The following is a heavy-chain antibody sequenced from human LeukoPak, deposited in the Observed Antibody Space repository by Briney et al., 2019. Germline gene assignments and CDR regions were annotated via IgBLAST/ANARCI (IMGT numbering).Heavy chain of an antibody. CDR3: ATAYSSSWFYFDY. CDR1: GFTFSSYA. V-gene: IGHV3-23*01. J-gene: IGHJ4*02. CDR2: ISGSGGST. Sequence: PGGSLRLSCAASGFTFSSYAMSWVRQAPGKGLEWVSAISGSGGSTYYADSVKGRFTISRDNSKNTLYLQMNSLRAEDTAVYYCATAYSSSWFYFDYWGQGTLVTVSS. D-gene: IGHD6-13*01.